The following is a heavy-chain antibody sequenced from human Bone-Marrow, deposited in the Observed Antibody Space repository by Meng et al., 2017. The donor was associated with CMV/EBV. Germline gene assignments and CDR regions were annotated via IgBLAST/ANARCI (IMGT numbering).Heavy chain of an antibody. CDR2: ISAYNGNT. J-gene: IGHJ6*02. D-gene: IGHD6-6*01. V-gene: IGHV1-18*01. CDR1: GYTFNSYG. CDR3: ARDPGIAARRHHYYYGMDV. Sequence: ASVKVSCKGSGYTFNSYGISWVRQAPGQGLEWMGWISAYNGNTNYAQKLQGRVTMTTDTSTSTAYMELRSLRSDDTAVYYCARDPGIAARRHHYYYGMDVWGQGTTVTVSS.